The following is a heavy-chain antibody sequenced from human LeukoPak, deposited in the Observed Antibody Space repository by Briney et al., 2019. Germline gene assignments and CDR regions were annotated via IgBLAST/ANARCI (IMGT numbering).Heavy chain of an antibody. D-gene: IGHD3-16*01. CDR2: ISGSGGST. V-gene: IGHV3-23*01. J-gene: IGHJ4*02. Sequence: GGSLRLSCAASGFTFSSYAMSWVRQAPGKGLEWVSAISGSGGSTYYADSVKGRFTISRDNSKNTLYLQMNSLRAEDTAVYYCARSRGPNTFGGVHDYWGQGTLVTVSS. CDR3: ARSRGPNTFGGVHDY. CDR1: GFTFSSYA.